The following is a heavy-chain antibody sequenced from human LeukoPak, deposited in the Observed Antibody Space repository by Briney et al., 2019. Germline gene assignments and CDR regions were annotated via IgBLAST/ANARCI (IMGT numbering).Heavy chain of an antibody. Sequence: GESLKISCKGSGYSLASYWNGWVRQMPGKGLEWMGIIYPGDSDTRYSPSFQGQVTISADKSISTAYLQWSSLKASDTAMYYCARHRGGSGSYYNVFVYWGQGTLVTVSS. J-gene: IGHJ4*02. CDR3: ARHRGGSGSYYNVFVY. D-gene: IGHD3-10*01. V-gene: IGHV5-51*01. CDR1: GYSLASYW. CDR2: IYPGDSDT.